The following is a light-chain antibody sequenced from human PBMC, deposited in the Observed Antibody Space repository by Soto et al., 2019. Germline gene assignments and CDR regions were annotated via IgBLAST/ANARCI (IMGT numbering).Light chain of an antibody. CDR2: EVS. V-gene: IGLV7-46*01. J-gene: IGLJ3*02. CDR1: TGAVTSGHF. CDR3: WLSYNDDRV. Sequence: QAVVTQEPSVTVSPGGTVTLTCGSSTGAVTSGHFPYWFQQKPGQAPRTLIYEVSNTYSWTPARFSGSLLGGKAALTLSGAQPEDEADYYCWLSYNDDRVFGGETKLTVL.